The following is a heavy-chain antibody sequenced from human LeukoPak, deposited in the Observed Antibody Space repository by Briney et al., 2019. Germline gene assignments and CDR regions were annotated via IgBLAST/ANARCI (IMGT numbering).Heavy chain of an antibody. Sequence: PGGSLRLSCAASGFTFDDYAMHWVRHAPGKGLEWVSGISWNSGSIGYADSVKGRFTISRDNAKNSLYLQMSSLRAEDTGVYYCARAVKGSDSLWGTSRNTKNWFDPWGQGTLVTVSS. D-gene: IGHD3-16*02. J-gene: IGHJ5*02. CDR3: ARAVKGSDSLWGTSRNTKNWFDP. V-gene: IGHV3-9*01. CDR2: ISWNSGSI. CDR1: GFTFDDYA.